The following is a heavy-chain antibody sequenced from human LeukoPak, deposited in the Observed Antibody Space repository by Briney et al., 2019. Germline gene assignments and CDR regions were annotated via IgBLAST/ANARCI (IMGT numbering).Heavy chain of an antibody. CDR2: INPNSGGT. J-gene: IGHJ4*02. V-gene: IGHV1-2*02. Sequence: ASVKVSCKASGYTFTSYGISWVRQAPGQGLEWMGWINPNSGGTNFAQKFQGRVTMTRDTSISTAYMELSRLRSDDTAVYYCARRGYSGYDFYIDYWGQGTLVTVSS. CDR3: ARRGYSGYDFYIDY. D-gene: IGHD5-12*01. CDR1: GYTFTSYG.